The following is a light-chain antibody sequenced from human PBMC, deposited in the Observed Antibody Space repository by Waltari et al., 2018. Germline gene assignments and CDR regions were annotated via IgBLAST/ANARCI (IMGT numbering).Light chain of an antibody. V-gene: IGLV2-8*01. Sequence: QSALTQPPSASGSPGQSVTISCTGTSSDVGDYNYVSWYQQPPGKAPKFMIYEVSKRPSGVPDRFSGSKSGNTASLTVSGLQAEDEADYYCSSYAGGTWVFGGGTKLTVL. CDR2: EVS. CDR3: SSYAGGTWV. CDR1: SSDVGDYNY. J-gene: IGLJ3*02.